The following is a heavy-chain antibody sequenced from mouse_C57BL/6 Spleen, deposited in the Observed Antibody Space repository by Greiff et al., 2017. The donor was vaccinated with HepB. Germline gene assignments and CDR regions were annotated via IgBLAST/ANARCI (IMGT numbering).Heavy chain of an antibody. CDR2: IRSKSNNYAT. CDR3: VRHVGYSNHWYFDV. D-gene: IGHD2-5*01. CDR1: GFSFNTYA. V-gene: IGHV10-1*01. J-gene: IGHJ1*03. Sequence: GGGLVQPKGSLKLSCAASGFSFNTYAMNWVRQAPGKGLEWVARIRSKSNNYATYYADSVKDRFTISRDDSESMLYLQMNNLKTEDTAMYYCVRHVGYSNHWYFDVWGTGTTVTVSS.